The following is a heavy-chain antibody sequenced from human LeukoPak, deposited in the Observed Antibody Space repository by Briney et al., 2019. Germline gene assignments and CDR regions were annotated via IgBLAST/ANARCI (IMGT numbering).Heavy chain of an antibody. CDR3: ARDSDDFWSGYRDY. Sequence: HPGGSLRLSCAASGFTFSSYEMNWVRQAPGKGLEWVSYISSSGSTIYYADSVKGRFTISRDNAKNSLYLQMNSLRAEDTAVYYCARDSDDFWSGYRDYWGQGTPVTVSS. J-gene: IGHJ4*02. CDR2: ISSSGSTI. V-gene: IGHV3-48*03. D-gene: IGHD3-3*01. CDR1: GFTFSSYE.